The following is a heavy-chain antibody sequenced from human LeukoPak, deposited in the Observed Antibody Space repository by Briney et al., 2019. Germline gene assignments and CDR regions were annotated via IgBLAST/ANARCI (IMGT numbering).Heavy chain of an antibody. J-gene: IGHJ4*02. D-gene: IGHD6-6*01. V-gene: IGHV3-21*01. CDR2: ISSSSSYI. Sequence: NPGGSLRLSCAASGFTFSSYSMNWVRQAPGKGLEWVSSISSSSSYIYYADSVKGRFTISRDNAKNSLYLQMNSLRADDTAVYYCARESSSSDPPGYFDYWGQGTLVTVSS. CDR3: ARESSSSDPPGYFDY. CDR1: GFTFSSYS.